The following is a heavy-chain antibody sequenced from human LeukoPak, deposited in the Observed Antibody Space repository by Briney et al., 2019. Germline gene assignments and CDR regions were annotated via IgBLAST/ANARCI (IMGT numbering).Heavy chain of an antibody. D-gene: IGHD3-16*01. CDR2: IYSGGST. V-gene: IGHV3-66*01. CDR1: GFTVSSNY. J-gene: IGHJ5*02. Sequence: PGGSLRLSCAASGFTVSSNYMSLVRQAPGKGLEWVSVIYSGGSTYYADSVKGRFTISRDNSKNTLYLQMNSLRAEDTAVYYCARAPIMITFGGVISWGQGTLVTVSS. CDR3: ARAPIMITFGGVIS.